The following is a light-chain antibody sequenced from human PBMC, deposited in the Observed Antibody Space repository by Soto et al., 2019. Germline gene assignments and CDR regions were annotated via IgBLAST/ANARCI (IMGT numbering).Light chain of an antibody. J-gene: IGKJ2*01. CDR1: QDINNY. Sequence: DLQMTQSPSSLSASVGDRVTITCQASQDINNYLNWYQQKPGKAPKFLIYDASNLETGVSSRFSGSGSGTHFTFTISSLQPEDIATYYCQQYDSLPYTFGQGTKLEIK. CDR3: QQYDSLPYT. CDR2: DAS. V-gene: IGKV1-33*01.